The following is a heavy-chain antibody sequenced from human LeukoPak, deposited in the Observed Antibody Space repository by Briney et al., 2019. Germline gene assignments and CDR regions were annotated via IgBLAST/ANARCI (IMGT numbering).Heavy chain of an antibody. CDR3: AGHHPRNTVDF. Sequence: SETLSLTCTFSGGSISSYSWSWVRQPPGKGLEWIAYISDIGSINYNPSLKSRVTISLDTSKNQFSLKLSSVTVADTAVYYCAGHHPRNTVDFWGQGTLVTVSS. CDR2: ISDIGSI. V-gene: IGHV4-59*08. CDR1: GGSISSYS. D-gene: IGHD2-8*02. J-gene: IGHJ4*02.